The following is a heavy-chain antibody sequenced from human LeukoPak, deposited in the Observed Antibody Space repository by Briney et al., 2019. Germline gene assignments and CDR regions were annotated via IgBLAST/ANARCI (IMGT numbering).Heavy chain of an antibody. CDR2: INHSGST. V-gene: IGHV4-34*01. CDR1: GGSFSGYY. J-gene: IGHJ6*02. CDR3: ARGHSNSSGRYGDPYYYYYGMDV. D-gene: IGHD6-19*01. Sequence: SETLSLTCAVYGGSFSGYYWSWIRQPPGKGLEWIGEINHSGSTNYNPSLKSRVTISVDTSKNQFSLKLSSVTAADTAVYYCARGHSNSSGRYGDPYYYYYGMDVWGQGTTVTVSS.